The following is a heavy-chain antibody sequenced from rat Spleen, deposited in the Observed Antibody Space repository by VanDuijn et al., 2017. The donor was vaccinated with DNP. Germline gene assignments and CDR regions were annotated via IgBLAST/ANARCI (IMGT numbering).Heavy chain of an antibody. CDR1: GFSLSSYA. J-gene: IGHJ2*01. V-gene: IGHV2-6*01. CDR2: VSGGGIT. Sequence: QVQLRESGPGLVQPSRTLSLSCTVSGFSLSSYAVAWVRQPPGKGLEWIAAVSGGGITFYNSALRSRLSINRDTSKSQVFLRMNSLQTEDAAMYFCARSDYSDDGFYYGYFDYWGQGVMVTVSS. CDR3: ARSDYSDDGFYYGYFDY. D-gene: IGHD1-12*02.